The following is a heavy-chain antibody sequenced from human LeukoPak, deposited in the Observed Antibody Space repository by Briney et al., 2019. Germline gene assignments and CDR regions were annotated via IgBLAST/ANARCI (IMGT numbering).Heavy chain of an antibody. CDR2: IIPIFGTA. D-gene: IGHD6-19*01. Sequence: ASVKVSCKASGGTFSRYAISWVRQAPGQGLEWMGGIIPIFGTANYAQKFQGRVTITADESTSTAYMELSGLRSEDTAVYYCARGALSSRDYYNGMDVWGQGTTVTVSS. CDR1: GGTFSRYA. V-gene: IGHV1-69*13. CDR3: ARGALSSRDYYNGMDV. J-gene: IGHJ6*02.